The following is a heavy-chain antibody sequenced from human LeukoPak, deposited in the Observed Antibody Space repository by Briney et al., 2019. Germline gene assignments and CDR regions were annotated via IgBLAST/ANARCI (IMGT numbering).Heavy chain of an antibody. D-gene: IGHD2-2*01. V-gene: IGHV4-34*01. CDR1: GGSFSGYY. CDR3: ARRSLLCSSTSCYYYYYYGMDV. J-gene: IGHJ6*02. Sequence: SETLSLTCAVYGGSFSGYYWSWIRQPPGKGLEWIGEINHSGRTNYNPSLKSRVTISVDTSKNQFSLKLSSVTAADTAVYYCARRSLLCSSTSCYYYYYYGMDVWGQGTTVTVSS. CDR2: INHSGRT.